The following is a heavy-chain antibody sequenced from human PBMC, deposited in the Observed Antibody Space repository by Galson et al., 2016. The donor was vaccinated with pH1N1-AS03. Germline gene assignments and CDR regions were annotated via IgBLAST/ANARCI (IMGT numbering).Heavy chain of an antibody. J-gene: IGHJ4*02. CDR2: INSRSDTI. D-gene: IGHD5-12*01. CDR3: ARDSGYGGTFDN. V-gene: IGHV3-48*02. Sequence: LRLSCAASEFAFRIYHMSWVRQAPGKGLEWVSYINSRSDTIYYADSVKGRFTISRDNAKNSLYLQMSSLRDDDTAVYYCARDSGYGGTFDNWGQGALVTVSS. CDR1: EFAFRIYH.